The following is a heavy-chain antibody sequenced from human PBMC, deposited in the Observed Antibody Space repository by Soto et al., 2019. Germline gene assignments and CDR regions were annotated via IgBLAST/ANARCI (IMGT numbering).Heavy chain of an antibody. Sequence: QVQLQESGPGLVKPSGTLSLTCAVSGGSISSRNWWSWVRQPPGKGLEWIGEIYHSGSTNYNPSLKSRVHISVDKYKNQFSLKLSSVTAADTAVYYCARHVDTYGMDVWGQGTTVTVSS. CDR3: ARHVDTYGMDV. D-gene: IGHD5-18*01. CDR1: GGSISSRNW. V-gene: IGHV4-4*02. J-gene: IGHJ6*02. CDR2: IYHSGST.